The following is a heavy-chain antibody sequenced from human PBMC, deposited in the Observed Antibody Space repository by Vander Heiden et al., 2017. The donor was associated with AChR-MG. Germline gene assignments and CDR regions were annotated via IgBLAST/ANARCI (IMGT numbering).Heavy chain of an antibody. CDR2: MNPNSGNT. CDR1: GYTFTSYD. D-gene: IGHD2-15*01. Sequence: QLQLVQSGAEVKKPGASVKVSCKASGYTFTSYDINWVRQATGQGLEWMGWMNPNSGNTGYAQKFQGRVTMTRNTSISTAYMELSSLRSEDTAVYYCARGRRYCSGGSCGGFDPWGQGTLVTVSS. CDR3: ARGRRYCSGGSCGGFDP. V-gene: IGHV1-8*01. J-gene: IGHJ5*02.